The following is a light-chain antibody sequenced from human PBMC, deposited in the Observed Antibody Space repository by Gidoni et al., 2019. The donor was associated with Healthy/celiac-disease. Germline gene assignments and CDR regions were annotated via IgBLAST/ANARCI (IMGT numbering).Light chain of an antibody. J-gene: IGKJ4*01. CDR1: QSVSIH. V-gene: IGKV3-15*01. Sequence: ELVLTQSPATLSVSPGERATLSCRASQSVSIHLAWYQQKPGQAPRLLIYGAYTRATGIPARFSSSGSGTEFTLTISRLQSEDVAVYYCQQDNNWPLTFGGGTKVEIK. CDR2: GAY. CDR3: QQDNNWPLT.